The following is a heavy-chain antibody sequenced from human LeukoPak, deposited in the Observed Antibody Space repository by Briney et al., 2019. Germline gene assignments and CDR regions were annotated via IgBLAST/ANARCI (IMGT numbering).Heavy chain of an antibody. Sequence: PGGSLRLSCAASGFTFIDYSVNWVRQAPGKGLEWVSSISSSSYIFYADSLKGRFTISRDNAKNSPYLQMNSLRAEDTAVYYCARLRDYFTHAFDIWGQGTMVTVSS. V-gene: IGHV3-21*01. CDR1: GFTFIDYS. CDR3: ARLRDYFTHAFDI. D-gene: IGHD3-10*01. CDR2: ISSSSYI. J-gene: IGHJ3*02.